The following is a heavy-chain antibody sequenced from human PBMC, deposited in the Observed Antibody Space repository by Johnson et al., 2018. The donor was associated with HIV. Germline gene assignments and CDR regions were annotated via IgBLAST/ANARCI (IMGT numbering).Heavy chain of an antibody. CDR1: GITVGTNY. J-gene: IGHJ3*01. Sequence: MLLVESGGGLVQPGGSLRLACAASGITVGTNYMSWVRQAPGKGLEWVSVIFSVGDVYYADSVKGRFTISRDNSKNMVYLQMNSLRPEDTAVYYCARDGRDLVTRGSFDGWGQGTVVTVAS. V-gene: IGHV3-66*02. D-gene: IGHD3-9*01. CDR2: IFSVGDV. CDR3: ARDGRDLVTRGSFDG.